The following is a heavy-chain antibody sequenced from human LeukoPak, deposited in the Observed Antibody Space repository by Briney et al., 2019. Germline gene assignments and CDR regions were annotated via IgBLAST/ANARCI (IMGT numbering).Heavy chain of an antibody. Sequence: ASVTVSCKASGYTFTSYYMHWVRQAPGQGLEWMGWMNPNSGNTGYAQKFQGRVTMTRNTSISTAYMELSSLRSEDTAVYYCARDKEWLERHAFDIWGQGTMVTVSS. CDR1: GYTFTSYY. CDR3: ARDKEWLERHAFDI. CDR2: MNPNSGNT. V-gene: IGHV1-8*02. D-gene: IGHD6-19*01. J-gene: IGHJ3*02.